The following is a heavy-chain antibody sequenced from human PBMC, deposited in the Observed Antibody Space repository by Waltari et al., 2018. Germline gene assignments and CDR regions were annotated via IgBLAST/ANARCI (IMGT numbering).Heavy chain of an antibody. J-gene: IGHJ5*02. Sequence: QVQLQESGTGLVKPSEILSLTCTVSGGSITSHYWASTRPTPGKGLEWIGDIYDSGSTTDKPPRKGRVTISVDTCKNQFYLKLSSVTAADTAVYYCARVEVGYSSSFDPWGQGTLVTVSS. V-gene: IGHV4-59*11. D-gene: IGHD6-19*01. CDR1: GGSITSHY. CDR2: IYDSGST. CDR3: ARVEVGYSSSFDP.